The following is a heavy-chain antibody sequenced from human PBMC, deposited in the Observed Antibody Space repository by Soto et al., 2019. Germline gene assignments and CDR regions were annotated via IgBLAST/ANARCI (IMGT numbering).Heavy chain of an antibody. Sequence: LRLFCAASGFTFSSNPMSWVHQAPGKGLEKVSAISGRGGSTYYADSVKGRFTISRDNSKNTLYLQMSSLRAEDAAVYYCAKDLDYYDSSGERVTLDYLDQGTMVTVSS. J-gene: IGHJ4*02. D-gene: IGHD3-22*01. CDR3: AKDLDYYDSSGERVTLDY. V-gene: IGHV3-23*01. CDR2: ISGRGGST. CDR1: GFTFSSNP.